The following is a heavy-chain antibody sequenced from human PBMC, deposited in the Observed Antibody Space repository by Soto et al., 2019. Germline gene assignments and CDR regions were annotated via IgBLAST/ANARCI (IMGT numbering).Heavy chain of an antibody. J-gene: IGHJ4*02. Sequence: QVQLVESGGGLVKPGGSLRLSCAASGFTFSDYYMTWIRQAPGKGLEWVSYISSSGSTIYYADSVKGRFTISRDNAKNSLYLQTNSLRADDTAVYYCARDGTPPRYGDDYFDYWGQGTLVTVSS. CDR2: ISSSGSTI. V-gene: IGHV3-11*01. D-gene: IGHD4-17*01. CDR1: GFTFSDYY. CDR3: ARDGTPPRYGDDYFDY.